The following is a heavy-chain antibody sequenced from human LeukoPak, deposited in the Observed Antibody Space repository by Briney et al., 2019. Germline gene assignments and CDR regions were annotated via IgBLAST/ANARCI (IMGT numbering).Heavy chain of an antibody. CDR1: GGTFSSYA. V-gene: IGHV1-69*13. CDR3: AREKDSSGYAPY. J-gene: IGHJ4*02. Sequence: PGASVKVSCKASGGTFSSYAISWVRQAPGQGLEWMGGIIPIFGTANYAQKFQGRVTITADESTSTAYMELSSLRSEDTAVYYCAREKDSSGYAPYWGQGTLVTVSS. CDR2: IIPIFGTA. D-gene: IGHD3-22*01.